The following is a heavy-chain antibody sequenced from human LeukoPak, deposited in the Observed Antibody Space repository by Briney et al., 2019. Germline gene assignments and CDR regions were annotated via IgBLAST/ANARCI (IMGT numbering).Heavy chain of an antibody. J-gene: IGHJ4*02. CDR3: ARESETHLYSSSWYYFDY. CDR1: GASISSGGYS. Sequence: PSQTLSLTCAVSGASISSGGYSWSWIRQPPGKGLEWIGYIYYSGSTYYNPSLKSRVIISVDTSKNQFSLKLSSVTAADTAVYYCARESETHLYSSSWYYFDYWGQGTLVTVSS. D-gene: IGHD6-13*01. CDR2: IYYSGST. V-gene: IGHV4-30-4*07.